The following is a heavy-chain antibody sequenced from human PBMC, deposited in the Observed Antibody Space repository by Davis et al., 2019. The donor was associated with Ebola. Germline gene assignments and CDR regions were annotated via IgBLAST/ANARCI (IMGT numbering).Heavy chain of an antibody. CDR2: ISDSGVTT. V-gene: IGHV3-48*03. J-gene: IGHJ4*02. CDR3: ATQIGDY. Sequence: GGSLRLSCVASGFTFGNYEMNWVRQAPGKGLEWISYISDSGVTTYYTDSVKGRFTVSRDNAKNSLLLQMNSLRAEDTAVYYCATQIGDYWGQGTLVTVSS. D-gene: IGHD2/OR15-2a*01. CDR1: GFTFGNYE.